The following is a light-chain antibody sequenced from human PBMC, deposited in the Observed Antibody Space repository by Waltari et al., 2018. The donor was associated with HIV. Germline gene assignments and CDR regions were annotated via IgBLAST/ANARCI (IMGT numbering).Light chain of an antibody. CDR1: SSKLAAAYD. CDR3: QSYDSSLRGYV. J-gene: IGLJ1*01. V-gene: IGLV1-40*01. CDR2: GNN. Sequence: QSVLTQPPSVSGAPGQRVTIPCPGSSSKLAAAYDVHPYQRLPGTAPKLLIYGNNNRPSRVPDRFSGSKSGTSASLAITGLQAEDEGDYYCQSYDSSLRGYVFGSGTKVTVL.